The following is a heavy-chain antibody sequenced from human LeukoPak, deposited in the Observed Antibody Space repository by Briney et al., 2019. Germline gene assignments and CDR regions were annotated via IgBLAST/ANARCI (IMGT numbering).Heavy chain of an antibody. CDR2: IYYSGST. D-gene: IGHD4-17*01. CDR3: ARLLDYGDPGYYGMDV. CDR1: VGSISSYY. J-gene: IGHJ6*02. V-gene: IGHV4-59*08. Sequence: PSETLSLTCTVSVGSISSYYWSGIRQPPGKGREGRGYIYYSGSTNYNPSLKSRVTISVDTSKNQFSLKLSSVTAADTAVYYCARLLDYGDPGYYGMDVWGQGTTVTVSS.